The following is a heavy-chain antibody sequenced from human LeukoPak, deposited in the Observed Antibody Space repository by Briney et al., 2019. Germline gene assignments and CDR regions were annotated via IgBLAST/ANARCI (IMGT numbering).Heavy chain of an antibody. J-gene: IGHJ4*02. D-gene: IGHD3-10*01. CDR3: AGGRRGLGSSNFDY. V-gene: IGHV4-59*01. Sequence: SETLSLTCTVSGGSISSYYWSWIRQPPGKGLEWIGYIYYSGSTNYNPSLKSRVTISVDTSKNQFSLKLSSVTAADTAVYYCAGGRRGLGSSNFDYWGQGTLVTVSS. CDR2: IYYSGST. CDR1: GGSISSYY.